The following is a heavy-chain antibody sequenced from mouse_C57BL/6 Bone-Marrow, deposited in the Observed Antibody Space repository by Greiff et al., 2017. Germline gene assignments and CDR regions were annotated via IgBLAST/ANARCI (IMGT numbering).Heavy chain of an antibody. CDR1: GFNITDDY. CDR3: THYYGSSYSDY. J-gene: IGHJ2*01. V-gene: IGHV14-4*01. D-gene: IGHD1-1*01. CDR2: IDPENGDT. Sequence: VQLQQSGAELVRPGASVKLSCTASGFNITDDYMHWVKQRPEQGLEWIGWIDPENGDTEYASKFQGKATITADTSSNTAYLQLSSLTSEDTAVYYCTHYYGSSYSDYWGQGTTLTVSS.